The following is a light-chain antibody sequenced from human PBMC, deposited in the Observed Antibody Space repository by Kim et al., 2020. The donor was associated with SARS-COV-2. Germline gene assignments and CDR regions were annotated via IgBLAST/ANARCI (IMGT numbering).Light chain of an antibody. CDR2: AAS. CDR3: QQYYSYPSIS. V-gene: IGKV1-8*01. CDR1: QVISSY. J-gene: IGKJ5*01. Sequence: ASTGDRVTITCRASQVISSYLVWYQQKPGKAPKRLIYAASTLQSGVPSRFSGSGSETEFTLTISCLQSEDFATYYCQQYYSYPSISFGEGTRQKIK.